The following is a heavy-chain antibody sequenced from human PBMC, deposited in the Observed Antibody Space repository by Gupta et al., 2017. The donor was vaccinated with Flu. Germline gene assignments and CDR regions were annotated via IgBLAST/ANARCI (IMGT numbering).Heavy chain of an antibody. CDR2: INQDGSTK. Sequence: EVQLVESGGGLVQPGGSLRLSCAAPGFTCSDSWLNWVRQAPGKGLEWVANINQDGSTKNYVDSLKGRFTVSRDNAKNSLYLQMDSLRAEDTAVYFCARNRGWEQFDYWGQGTLVTVSS. V-gene: IGHV3-7*01. J-gene: IGHJ4*02. CDR1: GFTCSDSW. D-gene: IGHD5-24*01. CDR3: ARNRGWEQFDY.